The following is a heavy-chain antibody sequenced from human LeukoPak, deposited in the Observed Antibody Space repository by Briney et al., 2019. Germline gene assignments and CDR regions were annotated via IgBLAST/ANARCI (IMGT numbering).Heavy chain of an antibody. Sequence: SETLSLTCTVSGASISSSTYYWSWIRQPPGKGLEWIGEINHSGSTNYNPSLKSRVTISVDTSKNQFSLKLSSVTAADTAVYYCARGSYDYVWGSYRQDNWFDPWGQGTLVTVSS. CDR2: INHSGST. CDR1: GASISSSTYY. D-gene: IGHD3-16*02. V-gene: IGHV4-39*07. J-gene: IGHJ5*02. CDR3: ARGSYDYVWGSYRQDNWFDP.